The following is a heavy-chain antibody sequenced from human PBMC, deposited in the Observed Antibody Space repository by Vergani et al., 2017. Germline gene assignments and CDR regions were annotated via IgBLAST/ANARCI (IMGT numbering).Heavy chain of an antibody. CDR3: ARGVIIASYYMDV. Sequence: QVQLVQSGAEVKKPGASVKVSCKASGYTFTSFAIHWVRQAPGQRLEWMGWINAGNGNTKYSQKFQGRVTITRDTSASTAYMELSSLRSEDTAVDYCARGVIIASYYMDVWGKGTTVTVSS. D-gene: IGHD3-10*01. V-gene: IGHV1-3*01. CDR1: GYTFTSFA. CDR2: INAGNGNT. J-gene: IGHJ6*03.